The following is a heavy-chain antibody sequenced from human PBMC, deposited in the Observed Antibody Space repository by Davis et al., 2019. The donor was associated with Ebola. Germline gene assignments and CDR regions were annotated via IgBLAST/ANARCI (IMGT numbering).Heavy chain of an antibody. D-gene: IGHD4-17*01. J-gene: IGHJ1*01. Sequence: SETLSLTCTVSGGSISSYYWSWIRQPPGKGLAWIGYIYYSGSTNYNPSLKSRVTISVDTSKNQFSLKLSSVTAADTAVYYCARVNGDYVYFQHWGQGTLVTVSS. CDR2: IYYSGST. CDR1: GGSISSYY. V-gene: IGHV4-59*01. CDR3: ARVNGDYVYFQH.